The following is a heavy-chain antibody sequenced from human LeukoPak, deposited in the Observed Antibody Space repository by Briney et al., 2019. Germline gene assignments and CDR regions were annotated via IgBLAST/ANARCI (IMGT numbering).Heavy chain of an antibody. Sequence: QAGGSLRLSCTASGFVFSSYGMHWVRQPPGKGLEWVAVVWYDGTTKYYADSAKGRFTISRDNSRNTLYLQMNSLRAEDTAVYYCARAYCSSTSCYPAQFDYWGQGTLVTVSS. CDR3: ARAYCSSTSCYPAQFDY. J-gene: IGHJ4*02. CDR1: GFVFSSYG. CDR2: VWYDGTTK. D-gene: IGHD2-2*01. V-gene: IGHV3-33*01.